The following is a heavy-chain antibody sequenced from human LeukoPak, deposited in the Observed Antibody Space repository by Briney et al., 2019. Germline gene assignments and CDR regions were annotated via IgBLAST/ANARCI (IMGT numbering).Heavy chain of an antibody. Sequence: ASVKVSCKASGYTFTSYAMNWVRQAPGQGLERMGWINTNTGNPTYAQGFTGRFVFSLDTSVSTAYLQISGLKAEDTAVYYCARIECGGDCYPQPFEVWGQGTLVTVSS. CDR3: ARIECGGDCYPQPFEV. J-gene: IGHJ4*02. CDR2: INTNTGNP. V-gene: IGHV7-4-1*02. D-gene: IGHD2-21*02. CDR1: GYTFTSYA.